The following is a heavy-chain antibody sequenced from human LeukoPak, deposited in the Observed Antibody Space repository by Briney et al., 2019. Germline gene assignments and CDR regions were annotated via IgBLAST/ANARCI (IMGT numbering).Heavy chain of an antibody. CDR3: ARADAAAEGDYDY. V-gene: IGHV4-61*02. D-gene: IGHD6-13*01. CDR2: IYTSGST. Sequence: SQTLSLTCTVSGGSISSGSYYWSWIRQPAGKGLEWIGRIYTSGSTNYNPSLKSRVTISVDTSKNQSSLKLSSVTAADTAVYYCARADAAAEGDYDYWGQGTLVTVSS. CDR1: GGSISSGSYY. J-gene: IGHJ4*02.